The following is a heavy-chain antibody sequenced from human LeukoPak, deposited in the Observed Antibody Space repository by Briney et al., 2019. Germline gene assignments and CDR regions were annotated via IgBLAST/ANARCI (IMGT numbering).Heavy chain of an antibody. Sequence: PGGSLRLSCAASGFTFSSYGMHWVRQAPGKGLERVAFIRYDGSNKYYADSVKGRFTISRDNSKNTLYLQMNSLRAEDTAVYYCAKPLLSAGSMPSNWGQGTLVTASS. CDR1: GFTFSSYG. J-gene: IGHJ4*02. D-gene: IGHD3-10*01. CDR3: AKPLLSAGSMPSN. CDR2: IRYDGSNK. V-gene: IGHV3-30*02.